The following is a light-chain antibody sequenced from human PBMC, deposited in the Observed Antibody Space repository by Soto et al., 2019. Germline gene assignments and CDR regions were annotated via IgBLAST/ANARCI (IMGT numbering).Light chain of an antibody. CDR1: SSDVGGYNY. CDR2: DVN. V-gene: IGLV2-11*01. CDR3: CSYAGSYSFGVI. Sequence: QSALTQPRSVSGSPGQSVTITCTGTSSDVGGYNYVSWYQHHPGKAPKLMIYDVNKWPSGVPDRFSGSKSGDTASLTISGLQAEDEADYYCCSYAGSYSFGVIFGGGTKVTVL. J-gene: IGLJ2*01.